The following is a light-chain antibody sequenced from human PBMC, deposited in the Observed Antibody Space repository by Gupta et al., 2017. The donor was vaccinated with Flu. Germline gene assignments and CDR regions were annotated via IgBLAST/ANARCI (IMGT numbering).Light chain of an antibody. Sequence: PSSLSASVGDRVTITCLASQRTNNYLNWYQQKPGKAPKLLIYAASSLQSGVPSRFSGSGSGTDFTLTISSLQPEDFATYYCLQSDSTPTAFGQGTRVEI. CDR2: AAS. V-gene: IGKV1-39*01. CDR3: LQSDSTPTA. CDR1: QRTNNY. J-gene: IGKJ1*01.